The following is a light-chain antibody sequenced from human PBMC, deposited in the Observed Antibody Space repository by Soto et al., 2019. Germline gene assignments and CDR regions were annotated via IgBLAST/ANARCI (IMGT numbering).Light chain of an antibody. V-gene: IGLV2-23*02. CDR2: EVN. Sequence: QSALTQPASMSGSPGQSITISCTGTSSDVGLYNLVSWYQHLPGKAPKLIIYEVNERPSGISDRFSGSKSGNTASLTISGRRDDGDGDYYCCSYVGSSIVMFGGGTKLTVL. J-gene: IGLJ3*02. CDR3: CSYVGSSIVM. CDR1: SSDVGLYNL.